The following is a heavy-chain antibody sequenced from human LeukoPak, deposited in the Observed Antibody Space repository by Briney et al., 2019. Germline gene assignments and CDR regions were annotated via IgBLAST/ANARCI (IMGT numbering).Heavy chain of an antibody. CDR2: ISSSSSYI. D-gene: IGHD3-3*01. CDR3: ASIPPFYYDFWSGVQYYMDV. J-gene: IGHJ6*03. V-gene: IGHV3-21*01. CDR1: GFTFSSYS. Sequence: GGSLRLSCAASGFTFSSYSMNWVRQAPGKGLEWVSSISSSSSYINYADSVRGRFTISRDNAKNSLYLQMNSLRAEDTAVYYCASIPPFYYDFWSGVQYYMDVWGKGTTVTVSS.